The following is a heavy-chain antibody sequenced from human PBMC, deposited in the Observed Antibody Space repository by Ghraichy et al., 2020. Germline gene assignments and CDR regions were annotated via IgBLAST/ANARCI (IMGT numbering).Heavy chain of an antibody. CDR3: ARHGSDCIGGSCPTGGNWFDP. Sequence: SETLSLTCTVSGGSISSSSYYWGWIRQPPGKGLEWIGSIYYSGSTYYNPSLKSRVTISVDTSKNQFSLKLSSVTAADTAVYYCARHGSDCIGGSCPTGGNWFDPWGQGTLVTVSS. D-gene: IGHD2-15*01. CDR1: GGSISSSSYY. J-gene: IGHJ5*02. V-gene: IGHV4-39*01. CDR2: IYYSGST.